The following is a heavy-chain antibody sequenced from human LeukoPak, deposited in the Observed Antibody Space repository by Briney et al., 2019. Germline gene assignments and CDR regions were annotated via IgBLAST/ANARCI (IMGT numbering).Heavy chain of an antibody. D-gene: IGHD2/OR15-2a*01. CDR2: ISGSGGST. CDR1: GFTFSSYA. J-gene: IGHJ6*02. Sequence: GGSLRLSCAASGFTFSSYAMSWVRQAPGKGLEWVSAISGSGGSTNYADSVKGRFTISRDNSKNTLYLQMNSLRAEDTAVNYCAKSNKAGHQYDMGGWGPGTTVTVS. CDR3: AKSNKAGHQYDMGG. V-gene: IGHV3-23*01.